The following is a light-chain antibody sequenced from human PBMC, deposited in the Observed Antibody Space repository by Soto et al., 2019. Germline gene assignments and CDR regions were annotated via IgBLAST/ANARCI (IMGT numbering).Light chain of an antibody. V-gene: IGKV3-20*01. Sequence: ESVLTQSPGTLSLSPGERATLSCSASQSVSSSYLAWYQQKPGQAPRLLIYGASSRPTGIPDRFSGSGSGSDFTLTISRMEPEAFAVYYCQHYGSSPAGFTFGPGTKVDIK. CDR3: QHYGSSPAGFT. CDR1: QSVSSSY. CDR2: GAS. J-gene: IGKJ3*01.